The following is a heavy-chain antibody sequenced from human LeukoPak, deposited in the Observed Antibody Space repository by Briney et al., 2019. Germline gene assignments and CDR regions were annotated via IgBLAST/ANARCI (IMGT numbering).Heavy chain of an antibody. Sequence: GESLKISCKGSGYSFATYWIAWVRQMPGKGLDYIGIIYPGDSDTRYCPAFRGQVTISADKSISTAFLHWGSLKASDTAMYYCARQYSSSSDYYYYYYMDVWGKGTTVTVSS. CDR3: ARQYSSSSDYYYYYYMDV. CDR2: IYPGDSDT. V-gene: IGHV5-51*01. J-gene: IGHJ6*03. D-gene: IGHD6-6*01. CDR1: GYSFATYW.